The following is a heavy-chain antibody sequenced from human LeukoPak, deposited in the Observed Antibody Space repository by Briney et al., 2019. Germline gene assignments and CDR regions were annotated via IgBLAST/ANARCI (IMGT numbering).Heavy chain of an antibody. J-gene: IGHJ6*02. D-gene: IGHD1-1*01. CDR3: AREVHLYGMDV. CDR1: GFTFTTYW. V-gene: IGHV3-7*01. CDR2: IKQDGSEK. Sequence: PGGSLTLSCATSGFTFTTYWMDWVRQAPGKGLEWVANIKQDGSEKYYVDSVKGRFTISRDNARNSLYLQMNSLRADDTAVYYCAREVHLYGMDVWGQGTTVTVSS.